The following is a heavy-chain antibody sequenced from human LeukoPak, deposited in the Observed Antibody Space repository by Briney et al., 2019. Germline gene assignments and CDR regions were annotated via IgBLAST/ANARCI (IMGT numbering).Heavy chain of an antibody. V-gene: IGHV3-21*01. Sequence: PGGSLRLSCAASGFTFDDYAMHWVRQAPGKGLEWVSSISSSSSYIYYADSVKGRFTISRDNSKNTLYLQMNSLRAEDTAVYYCARAMSTFGGVRNYFDSWGQGTLVTVSS. CDR2: ISSSSSYI. J-gene: IGHJ4*02. CDR3: ARAMSTFGGVRNYFDS. CDR1: GFTFDDYA. D-gene: IGHD3-16*01.